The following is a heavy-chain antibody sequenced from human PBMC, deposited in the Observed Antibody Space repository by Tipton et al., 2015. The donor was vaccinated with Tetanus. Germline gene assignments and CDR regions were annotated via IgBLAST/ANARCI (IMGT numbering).Heavy chain of an antibody. Sequence: TLSLTCTVSGDSVSTGNFYWSWLRPPPAPGLEWNAFIHHSGLAFSKPSLKSRVSISIDTSQNQFSLRLTPVTAADTAVYFCARNVYTVTNDAFDIWGHGTLVNVSS. V-gene: IGHV4-30-4*01. D-gene: IGHD4-11*01. CDR1: GDSVSTGNFY. CDR2: IHHSGLA. J-gene: IGHJ3*02. CDR3: ARNVYTVTNDAFDI.